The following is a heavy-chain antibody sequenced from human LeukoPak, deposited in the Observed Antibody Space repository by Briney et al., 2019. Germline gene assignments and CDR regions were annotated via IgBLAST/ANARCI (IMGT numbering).Heavy chain of an antibody. CDR1: GYSFTSYW. V-gene: IGHV5-51*01. CDR3: ARSIAAAGTDMITFDY. J-gene: IGHJ4*02. CDR2: IYPGDSDT. Sequence: GESLQISCKGSGYSFTSYWIGWVRQLPGKGLEWMGIIYPGDSDTRYSPSFQGQVTISADKSISTAYLQWSSLKASDTAMYYCARSIAAAGTDMITFDYWGQGTLVTVSS. D-gene: IGHD6-13*01.